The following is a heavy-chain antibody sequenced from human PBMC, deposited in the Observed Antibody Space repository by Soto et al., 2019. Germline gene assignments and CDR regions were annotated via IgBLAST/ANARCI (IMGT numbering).Heavy chain of an antibody. D-gene: IGHD5-12*01. J-gene: IGHJ4*02. CDR2: MNPNTGDT. CDR1: GYTFISYD. CDR3: ARGDGYIFDY. Sequence: QVQLVQSGAEVKKPGASVKVSCKASGYTFISYDINWVRQATGQGLELMGWMNPNTGDTGYAQKFQVRVTMTRNTSINTANLELSSLRSDDTAVYFCARGDGYIFDYWGQGTLVTVSS. V-gene: IGHV1-8*01.